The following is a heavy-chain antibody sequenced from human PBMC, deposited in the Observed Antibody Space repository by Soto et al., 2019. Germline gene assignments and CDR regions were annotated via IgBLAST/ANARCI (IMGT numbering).Heavy chain of an antibody. CDR3: ARPQPRYCSGGSCYSFAFDI. J-gene: IGHJ3*02. D-gene: IGHD2-15*01. CDR1: GFTFSSYG. V-gene: IGHV3-33*01. CDR2: IWYDGSNK. Sequence: PGGSLRLSCAASGFTFSSYGMHWARQAPGKGLEWVAVIWYDGSNKYYADSVKGRFTISRDNSKNTLYLQMNSLRAEDTAVYYCARPQPRYCSGGSCYSFAFDIWGQGTMVTVSS.